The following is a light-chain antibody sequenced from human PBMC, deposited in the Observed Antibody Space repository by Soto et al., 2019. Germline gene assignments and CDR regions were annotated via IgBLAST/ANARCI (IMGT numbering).Light chain of an antibody. CDR2: DTS. CDR3: LLWYDGRPV. Sequence: QAVVTQEPSLTVSPGGTVTLTCDSSTGAVTSGHYPYWFQQKPGQAPRTLIYDTSNKHSWTPARFSGSLLGGKAALTLSGAQPEDEAEYYCLLWYDGRPVFGTGTQLTVL. V-gene: IGLV7-46*01. J-gene: IGLJ1*01. CDR1: TGAVTSGHY.